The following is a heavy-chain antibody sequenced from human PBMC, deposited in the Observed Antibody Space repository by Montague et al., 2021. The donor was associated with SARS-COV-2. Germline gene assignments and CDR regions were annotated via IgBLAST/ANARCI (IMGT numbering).Heavy chain of an antibody. CDR1: GGSFNGYY. D-gene: IGHD2-15*01. CDR3: VRERVCSGGSCYGPDDDAFDI. J-gene: IGHJ3*02. CDR2: ISDIGST. V-gene: IGHV4-34*01. Sequence: SETLSLTCAVYGGSFNGYYWNWIRQPPGKGLGWIGEISDIGSTTYNPSLESRLTTSVDRSKNQFSLRLTSVTAADTAVYYCVRERVCSGGSCYGPDDDAFDIWGQGTVVTVSS.